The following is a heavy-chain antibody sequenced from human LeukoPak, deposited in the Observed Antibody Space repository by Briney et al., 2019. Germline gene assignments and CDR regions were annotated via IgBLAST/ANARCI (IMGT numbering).Heavy chain of an antibody. Sequence: SETLSLTCAVYGGSFSGYYWSWIRQSAGKGLEWIGRFYTTGNTNYNPSLKSRVTISVDTSKNQFSLKLSSVTAADTAVYYCARDRLQLQSWGQGTLVTVSS. CDR1: GGSFSGYY. D-gene: IGHD1-1*01. J-gene: IGHJ5*02. CDR3: ARDRLQLQS. V-gene: IGHV4-4*07. CDR2: FYTTGNT.